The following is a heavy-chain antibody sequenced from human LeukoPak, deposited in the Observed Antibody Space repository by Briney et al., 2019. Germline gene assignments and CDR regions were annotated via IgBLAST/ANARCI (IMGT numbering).Heavy chain of an antibody. CDR1: GFTFSTYW. D-gene: IGHD2-15*01. CDR3: AREQGWWSFDC. CDR2: IKQDGSEK. V-gene: IGHV3-7*01. J-gene: IGHJ4*02. Sequence: GGSLRLSRTVSGFTFSTYWMNWVRQAPGKGLEWVANIKQDGSEKYYVDSVKGRFTISRDNAKNSLYLQMNSLRAEDTAVYYCAREQGWWSFDCWGQRGIAAVCS.